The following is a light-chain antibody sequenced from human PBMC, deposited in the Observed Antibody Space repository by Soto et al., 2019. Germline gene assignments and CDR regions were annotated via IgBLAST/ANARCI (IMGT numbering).Light chain of an antibody. Sequence: DIVMTQSPDSLAVSLGERATINCKSSQSVLYSSNNKNYLNWYQLKPGQPPKLLIYWASTRESGVPDRFFGSGSGTDFTLTISSLQAEDVAVYYCQQYHTNPLTFGGGTKVEI. V-gene: IGKV4-1*01. J-gene: IGKJ4*01. CDR2: WAS. CDR1: QSVLYSSNNKNY. CDR3: QQYHTNPLT.